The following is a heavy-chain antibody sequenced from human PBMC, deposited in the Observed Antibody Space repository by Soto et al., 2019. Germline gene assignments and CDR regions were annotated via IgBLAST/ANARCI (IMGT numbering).Heavy chain of an antibody. Sequence: ASVKVSCKASGYTFTSYGISWVRQAPGQGLEWMGWISAYNGNTNYAQKLQGRVTMTTDTSTSTAYLELRSLRSDDTAVYHCARDLVATILGHWFDPWGQGTLVTVSS. V-gene: IGHV1-18*01. CDR2: ISAYNGNT. CDR3: ARDLVATILGHWFDP. CDR1: GYTFTSYG. D-gene: IGHD3-3*01. J-gene: IGHJ5*02.